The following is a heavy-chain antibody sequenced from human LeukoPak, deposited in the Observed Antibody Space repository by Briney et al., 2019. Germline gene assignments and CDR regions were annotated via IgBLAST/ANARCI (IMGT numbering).Heavy chain of an antibody. CDR1: GGSISTSNYY. CDR3: ARGRSGWSNRRYYMDV. V-gene: IGHV4-39*07. CDR2: INHSGST. D-gene: IGHD6-19*01. Sequence: SETLSLTCTVSGGSISTSNYYWGWIRQPPGKGLEWIGEINHSGSTNYNPSLKSRVTISVDTSKNQFSLKLSSVTAADTAVYYCARGRSGWSNRRYYMDVWGKGTTVTVSS. J-gene: IGHJ6*03.